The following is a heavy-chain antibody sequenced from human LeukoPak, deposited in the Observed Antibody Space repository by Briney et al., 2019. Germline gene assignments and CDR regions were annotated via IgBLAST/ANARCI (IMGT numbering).Heavy chain of an antibody. D-gene: IGHD2-15*01. CDR1: GGTYSSET. V-gene: IGHV1-69*13. CDR3: ATTKRGRHYSGPCSVFDN. Sequence: SVKVSCKASGGTYSSETTGWLRQAPGQGLEWMGGLMPLFDKSNYAQKFQGRVTITADQSANTAYMELISLTSADTAVYYCATTKRGRHYSGPCSVFDNWGQGAQVTVSS. CDR2: LMPLFDKS. J-gene: IGHJ4*02.